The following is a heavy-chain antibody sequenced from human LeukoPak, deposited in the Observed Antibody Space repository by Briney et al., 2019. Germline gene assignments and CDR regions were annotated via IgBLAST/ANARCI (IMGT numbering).Heavy chain of an antibody. CDR1: GGSISSHY. CDR3: ARRISQNYYDSSGYPYYFDY. Sequence: SETLSLTCTVSGGSISSHYWSWIRQPPGKGLEWIGYIYYSGSTNYNPSLKSRVTISVDTSKNQFSLKLSSVTAADTAVYYCARRISQNYYDSSGYPYYFDYWGQGTLVTVSS. D-gene: IGHD3-22*01. V-gene: IGHV4-59*11. CDR2: IYYSGST. J-gene: IGHJ4*02.